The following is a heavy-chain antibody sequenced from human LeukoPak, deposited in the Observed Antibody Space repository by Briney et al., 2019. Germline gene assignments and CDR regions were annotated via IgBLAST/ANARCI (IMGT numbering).Heavy chain of an antibody. J-gene: IGHJ4*02. CDR2: INHSGST. Sequence: PSETLSLTCAVYGGSFSGYYWSWIRQPPGKGLEWIGEINHSGSTNYNPSLKSRVTISVDTSKNQFSLKLSSVTAADTAAYYCARDRADGFLEWFSGGDYWGQGTLVTVSS. V-gene: IGHV4-34*01. D-gene: IGHD3-3*01. CDR3: ARDRADGFLEWFSGGDY. CDR1: GGSFSGYY.